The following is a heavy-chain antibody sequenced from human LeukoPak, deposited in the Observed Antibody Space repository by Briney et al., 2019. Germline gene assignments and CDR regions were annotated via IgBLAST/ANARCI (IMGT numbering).Heavy chain of an antibody. V-gene: IGHV4-59*01. D-gene: IGHD5-24*01. J-gene: IGHJ4*02. CDR1: GGSISSYY. CDR2: IYYSGNT. CDR3: ARVGSYNYDY. Sequence: SETLSLTCSVSGGSISSYYWSWIRQPPGKGLEWIGYIYYSGNTNCNPSLKSRVTLSLDTSKNQFSLNLSSVTAADTAVYYCARVGSYNYDYWGQGTLVTVSS.